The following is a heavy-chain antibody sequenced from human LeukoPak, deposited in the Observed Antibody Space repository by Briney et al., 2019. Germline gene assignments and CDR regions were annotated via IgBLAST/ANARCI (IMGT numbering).Heavy chain of an antibody. Sequence: PSETLSLTCTVSGASVSSDYWSWIRQSPGKGLEWIGYIYHSGHTMSNPSLKSRVSLSLDTSNNQFSLKLSSVTAADTAVYYCARARLDLTIDYWGQGTLVTVSS. CDR1: GASVSSDY. CDR3: ARARLDLTIDY. CDR2: IYHSGHT. J-gene: IGHJ4*02. D-gene: IGHD1-14*01. V-gene: IGHV4-59*08.